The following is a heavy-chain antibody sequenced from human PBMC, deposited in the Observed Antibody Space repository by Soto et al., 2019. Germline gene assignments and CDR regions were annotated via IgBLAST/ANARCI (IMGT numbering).Heavy chain of an antibody. CDR2: IYYSGST. D-gene: IGHD1-26*01. CDR1: RGSIRSADYY. J-gene: IGHJ6*02. Sequence: SETLSLTCTVSRGSIRSADYYWSWIRQPPGKGLEWIGYIYYSGSTYYNPSLKSRVTISVDTSKNQFSLKLSSVTAADTAVYYCARVRGWETYYYGMDVWGQGTTVTVSS. V-gene: IGHV4-30-4*01. CDR3: ARVRGWETYYYGMDV.